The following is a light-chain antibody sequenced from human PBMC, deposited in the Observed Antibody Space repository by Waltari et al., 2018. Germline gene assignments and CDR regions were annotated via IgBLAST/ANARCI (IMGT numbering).Light chain of an antibody. Sequence: DIQMTQSPSSLSASVGDRVTITFRASQNIANYLNWYQQKPGTAPELLIYAASNLHGGVPSRFTGSGSGTDFTLTISSVQPEDLATYYCQQSYSTPRTFGQGTKLDI. V-gene: IGKV1-39*01. CDR1: QNIANY. J-gene: IGKJ2*01. CDR3: QQSYSTPRT. CDR2: AAS.